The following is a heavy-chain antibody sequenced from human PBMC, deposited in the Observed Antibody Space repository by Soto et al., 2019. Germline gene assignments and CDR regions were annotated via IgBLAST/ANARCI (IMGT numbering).Heavy chain of an antibody. V-gene: IGHV3-30*18. Sequence: PGGSLRLSCAASGFIFSNYGMHWVRQAPGKGLEWVAVISYDESNKYYTDSVKGRFTISRDSSKNTLYLQMNSLRAEDTAVYFCAKSIFGVAGGLDYWGQGALVTVSS. CDR1: GFIFSNYG. D-gene: IGHD3-3*01. J-gene: IGHJ4*02. CDR2: ISYDESNK. CDR3: AKSIFGVAGGLDY.